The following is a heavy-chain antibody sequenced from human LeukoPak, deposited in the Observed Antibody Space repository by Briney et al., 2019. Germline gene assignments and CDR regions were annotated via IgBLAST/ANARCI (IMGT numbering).Heavy chain of an antibody. V-gene: IGHV4-39*01. CDR3: ARAGSQTTNLNWFDP. J-gene: IGHJ5*02. CDR1: GGSISSYY. CDR2: IHYSGST. Sequence: SETLSLTCTVSGGSISSYYWSWIRQPPGKGLEWIGSIHYSGSTYYHPSLRSRVIISVDTSKNQFSLKLSSVTAADTAVYYCARAGSQTTNLNWFDPWGQGTLVTVSS. D-gene: IGHD3-10*01.